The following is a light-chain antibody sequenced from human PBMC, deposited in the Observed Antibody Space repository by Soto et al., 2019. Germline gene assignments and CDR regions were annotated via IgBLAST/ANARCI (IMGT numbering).Light chain of an antibody. Sequence: DLQMTQSPSTVCASVGDGVTITCRASQSISTWLAWYQQKPGKAPKLLIYDASTLESGVPSGFSGSGSGTEFTLTISSLQPDDFATYYCQQYNSYPSTFGQGTNLEIK. CDR3: QQYNSYPST. CDR2: DAS. V-gene: IGKV1-5*01. J-gene: IGKJ2*01. CDR1: QSISTW.